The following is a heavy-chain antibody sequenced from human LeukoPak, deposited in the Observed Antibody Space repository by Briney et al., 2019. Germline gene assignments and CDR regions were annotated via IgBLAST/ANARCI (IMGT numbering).Heavy chain of an antibody. D-gene: IGHD2-2*01. CDR1: GGSFSGYY. CDR2: INHSGST. V-gene: IGHV4-34*01. J-gene: IGHJ5*02. CDR3: ARAQVVVVPAKYYNWSYVENWSDT. Sequence: PSETLSLTCAVYGGSFSGYYWSWIRQPPGKWLEWIGEINHSGSTNYNPSLKSRVTISVDTSKNQLSIKLSSVTVAETAVYYCARAQVVVVPAKYYNWSYVENWSDTWGQGNLVTVSS.